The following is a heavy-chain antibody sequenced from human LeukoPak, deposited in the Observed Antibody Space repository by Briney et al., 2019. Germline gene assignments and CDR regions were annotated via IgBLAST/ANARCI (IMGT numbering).Heavy chain of an antibody. CDR3: ASEGVATEGGY. CDR2: INHSGST. D-gene: IGHD5-12*01. V-gene: IGHV4-34*01. CDR1: GGSFSGYY. J-gene: IGHJ4*02. Sequence: SETLSLTCAAYGGSFSGYYWSWIRQPPGKGLEWIGEINHSGSTNYNPSLKSRVTISVDTSKNQFSLKLSSVTAADTAVYYCASEGVATEGGYWGQGTLVTVSS.